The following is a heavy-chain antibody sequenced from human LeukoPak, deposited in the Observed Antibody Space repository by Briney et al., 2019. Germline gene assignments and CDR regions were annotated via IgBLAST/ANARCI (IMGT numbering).Heavy chain of an antibody. CDR2: ISYDETEK. Sequence: AGGSLRLSCAASGFPFSTSVLHWVRQAPGKGLEWVAVISYDETEKYHADSVKGRFTISRENSKNTLVLQMNSLRPEDTAVYYCVRATRGDIVVVPAAIDGAFDIWGQGTMVTVSS. CDR3: VRATRGDIVVVPAAIDGAFDI. CDR1: GFPFSTSV. D-gene: IGHD2-2*01. J-gene: IGHJ3*02. V-gene: IGHV3-30*04.